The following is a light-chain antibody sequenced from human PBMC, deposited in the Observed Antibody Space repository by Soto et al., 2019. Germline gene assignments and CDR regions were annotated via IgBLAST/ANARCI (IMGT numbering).Light chain of an antibody. CDR1: TSDVGGYNY. CDR3: CSYGGSNTPYV. J-gene: IGLJ1*01. CDR2: DVN. Sequence: QSALTQPRSVSGSPGQSVTISCTGTTSDVGGYNYVSWYQQHLGKAPKVMIYDVNNRPSGVPDRFSGSKSGSTASLTISGLQTEDEADYYCCSYGGSNTPYVFGTGTKLTVL. V-gene: IGLV2-11*01.